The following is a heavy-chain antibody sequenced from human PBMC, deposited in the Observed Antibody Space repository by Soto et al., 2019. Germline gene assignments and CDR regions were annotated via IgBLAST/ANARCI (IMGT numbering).Heavy chain of an antibody. CDR1: GFSFSSCE. V-gene: IGHV3-48*03. CDR3: ASKIVTPGYHYYDY. J-gene: IGHJ4*02. Sequence: DVQLVESGGGLVQPGGSLRLSCAASGFSFSSCEMSWVRQAPGKWLEWVSYISGSGTSTHYSDSVKGRFTITRDNAKNSLHLQMNSLGAEDKAVYYCASKIVTPGYHYYDYWGQGILVTVSS. D-gene: IGHD3-9*01. CDR2: ISGSGTST.